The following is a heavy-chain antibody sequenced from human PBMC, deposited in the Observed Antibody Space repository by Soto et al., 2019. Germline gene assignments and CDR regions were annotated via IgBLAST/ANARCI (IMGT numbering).Heavy chain of an antibody. CDR2: IYHSGGT. Sequence: QVQLQESGPGLVKPSGTLSLTCAVSGGSISSSNWWSWVRQPPGKGLEWIGEIYHSGGTNYNPSLKRQVTIPVDKSKNQSALTLGAVTAADTAGYYCAGFGPNGCGDYLGQGTPVTLA. CDR1: GGSISSSNW. J-gene: IGHJ4*02. D-gene: IGHD6-19*01. V-gene: IGHV4-4*02. CDR3: AGFGPNGCGDY.